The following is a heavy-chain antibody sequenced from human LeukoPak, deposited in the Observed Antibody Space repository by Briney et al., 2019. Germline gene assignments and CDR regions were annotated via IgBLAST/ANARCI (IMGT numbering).Heavy chain of an antibody. J-gene: IGHJ4*02. CDR1: GFTFSSYA. CDR2: ISYDGSNK. Sequence: GGSLRLSCAASGFTFSSYAMHWVRQAPGKGLEWVAVISYDGSNKYYADSVKGRFTISRDNSKNTLYLQMNSLRAEDTAVYYCARETGYSGYDYFDYWGQGTLVTVSS. V-gene: IGHV3-30-3*01. D-gene: IGHD5-12*01. CDR3: ARETGYSGYDYFDY.